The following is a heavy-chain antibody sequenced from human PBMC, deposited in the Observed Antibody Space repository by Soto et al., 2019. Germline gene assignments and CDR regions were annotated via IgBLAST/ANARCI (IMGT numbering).Heavy chain of an antibody. Sequence: QVQLVQSGAEVRKPGSSVKVSCEASGGTFSGHAISWVRQAPGQGPEWMGGLIPLFGTTQHAQRFQSRLTITADKSTTTAYMELTSLRFADTAIYYCARGPNWGYRFDAWGQGTLVTVSS. CDR2: LIPLFGTT. J-gene: IGHJ4*02. V-gene: IGHV1-69*06. CDR3: ARGPNWGYRFDA. D-gene: IGHD7-27*01. CDR1: GGTFSGHA.